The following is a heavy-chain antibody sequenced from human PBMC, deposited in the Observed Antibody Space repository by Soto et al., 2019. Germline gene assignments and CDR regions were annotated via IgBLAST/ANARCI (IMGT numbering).Heavy chain of an antibody. CDR1: GGSFKRGSYS. Sequence: QVQLQESGPGLVKPSATLSLTCTVSGGSFKRGSYSWSWIRQPPGKGLEWIGYVYHTGRTSYNPSLKSRVSISMDTSKNQFSLNLDSVTAADTAVYFCARDFAYFDSWGQGTLVTVSS. D-gene: IGHD3-3*01. V-gene: IGHV4-61*01. CDR3: ARDFAYFDS. CDR2: VYHTGRT. J-gene: IGHJ4*02.